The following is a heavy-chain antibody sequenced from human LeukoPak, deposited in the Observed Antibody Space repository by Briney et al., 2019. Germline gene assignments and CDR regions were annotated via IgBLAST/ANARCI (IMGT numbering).Heavy chain of an antibody. CDR3: ARDKRYCSGGSCCSGSYGMDV. V-gene: IGHV4-4*07. CDR2: IYTSGST. CDR1: GGSITSYY. J-gene: IGHJ6*02. D-gene: IGHD2-15*01. Sequence: PSETLSLTCTVSGGSITSYYWSWIRQPAGKGLECIGRIYTSGSTNDNPSLKSRVTMSVDTSKVQFSLKLSSVTAGDTAVYYCARDKRYCSGGSCCSGSYGMDVWGQGNTVTVSS.